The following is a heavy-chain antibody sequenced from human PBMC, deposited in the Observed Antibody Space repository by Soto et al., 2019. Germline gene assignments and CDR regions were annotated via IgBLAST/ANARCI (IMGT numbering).Heavy chain of an antibody. CDR3: ARHICKKDIVPYDAFDL. J-gene: IGHJ3*01. D-gene: IGHD2-15*01. CDR2: VNNGGNT. V-gene: IGHV4-34*10. CDR1: GWSFSGYA. Sequence: AETLALTCAVSGWSFSGYAWSWIRQPPGKRLEWIGDVNNGGNTTYNPSLRSRVTLSMDTSEKEFYLRLTSVTAADTAVYYCARHICKKDIVPYDAFDLWARAPLFTVSS.